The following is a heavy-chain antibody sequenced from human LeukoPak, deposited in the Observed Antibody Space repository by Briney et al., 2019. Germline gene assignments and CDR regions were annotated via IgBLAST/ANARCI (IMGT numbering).Heavy chain of an antibody. CDR2: INWNGGST. V-gene: IGHV3-20*04. J-gene: IGHJ4*02. CDR3: AGDGTLYSSGCPDY. CDR1: GFTFDDYG. D-gene: IGHD6-19*01. Sequence: GGSLRLSCAASGFTFDDYGMSWVRHAPGKGLEWVSGINWNGGSTGYADSVKGRFTISRDNAKNSLYLQMNSLRAEDTALYYCAGDGTLYSSGCPDYWGQGTLVTVSS.